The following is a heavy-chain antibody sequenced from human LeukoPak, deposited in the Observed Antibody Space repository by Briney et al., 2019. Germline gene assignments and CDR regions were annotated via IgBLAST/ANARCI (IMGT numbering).Heavy chain of an antibody. Sequence: SETLSLTCTVSGGSISSYYWSWIRQPPGKGLEWIGYIYYSGSTNYNPSLKSRVTISVDTSKNQFSLKLSSVTAADTAVYYCARGGYSYGLGEYFDYWGQGTLVTVSS. V-gene: IGHV4-59*01. CDR3: ARGGYSYGLGEYFDY. J-gene: IGHJ4*02. D-gene: IGHD5-18*01. CDR2: IYYSGST. CDR1: GGSISSYY.